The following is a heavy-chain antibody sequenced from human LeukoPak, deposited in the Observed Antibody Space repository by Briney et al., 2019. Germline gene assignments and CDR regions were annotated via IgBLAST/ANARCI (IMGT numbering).Heavy chain of an antibody. CDR2: IWFDGSNK. Sequence: SGRSLRLSCAASGFTFTTYGMHWVRQAPGKGLEWVAVIWFDGSNKYYADSVKGRFTISRDNSKNTLSLQMNSLRAEDTAVYYCARDRRVPSIAVAGTVFDYWGQGILVTVSS. J-gene: IGHJ4*02. CDR3: ARDRRVPSIAVAGTVFDY. V-gene: IGHV3-33*01. CDR1: GFTFTTYG. D-gene: IGHD6-19*01.